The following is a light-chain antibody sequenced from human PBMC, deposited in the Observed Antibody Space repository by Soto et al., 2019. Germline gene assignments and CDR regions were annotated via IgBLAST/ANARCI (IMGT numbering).Light chain of an antibody. J-gene: IGKJ1*01. V-gene: IGKV3-15*01. Sequence: IVMTQSPATLSVSPGERVTLSCRASQSISRDLAWYQQKPGQAPKLLIYGASTLATGVPARFSGSGSGTEFTLTIGSLQSEDCALYYCQQYDNWPGTFGQGTKVEIK. CDR2: GAS. CDR1: QSISRD. CDR3: QQYDNWPGT.